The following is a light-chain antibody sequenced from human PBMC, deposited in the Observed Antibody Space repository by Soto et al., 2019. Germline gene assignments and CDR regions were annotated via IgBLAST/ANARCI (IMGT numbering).Light chain of an antibody. Sequence: EIVLTQSPGTLSLSPGERATLSCRASQSINNRYLAWYQQKPGQAPRLLIYAASSRATGIPDRFSGSGSGTDFSLPISRLEPEDFAAYYCQQFGSSPGFTFGPGTKVDIK. CDR1: QSINNRY. CDR3: QQFGSSPGFT. J-gene: IGKJ3*01. V-gene: IGKV3-20*01. CDR2: AAS.